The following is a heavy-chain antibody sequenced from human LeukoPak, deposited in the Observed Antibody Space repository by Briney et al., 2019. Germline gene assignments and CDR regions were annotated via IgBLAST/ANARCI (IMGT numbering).Heavy chain of an antibody. CDR2: ISSRSTYI. D-gene: IGHD3-22*01. Sequence: GGSLRLSCAASGFTFTSYSMTWVRQAPGKGLEWVSSISSRSTYIYYADSVKGRFTISRDNAKNSVYLQLDSLRDEDTAVYYCARGHYYDSSGYYYNGYWGQGTLVTVSS. V-gene: IGHV3-21*01. J-gene: IGHJ4*02. CDR1: GFTFTSYS. CDR3: ARGHYYDSSGYYYNGY.